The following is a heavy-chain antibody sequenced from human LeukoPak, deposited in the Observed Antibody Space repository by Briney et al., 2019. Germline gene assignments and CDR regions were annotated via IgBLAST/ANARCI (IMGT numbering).Heavy chain of an antibody. V-gene: IGHV1-46*01. D-gene: IGHD2-21*02. CDR2: INPSGGT. CDR1: GYSFTNYY. J-gene: IGHJ3*02. Sequence: ASVTVSCKASGYSFTNYYMHWVRHVPGQGPEWMGLINPSGGTNYAQRFQGRVTITTDESTSTAYMELSSLRSEDTAVYYCARNPCGGDCYSDPNDAFDIWGQGTMVTVSS. CDR3: ARNPCGGDCYSDPNDAFDI.